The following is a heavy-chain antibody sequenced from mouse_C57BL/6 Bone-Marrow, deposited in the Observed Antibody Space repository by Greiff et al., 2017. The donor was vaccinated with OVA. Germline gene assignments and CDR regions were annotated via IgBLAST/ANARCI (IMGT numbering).Heavy chain of an antibody. D-gene: IGHD2-14*01. J-gene: IGHJ1*03. CDR3: ARGGGLGGTWYFDV. Sequence: VQLQQPGTELVKPGASVKLSCKASGYTFTTYWMHWVKQRPGQGLEWIGNINPNNGGTNYNEKFRSKATLTVDKSSSTAYMHLSSLTSEDSAVYCCARGGGLGGTWYFDVWGTGTTVTVSS. CDR1: GYTFTTYW. V-gene: IGHV1-53*01. CDR2: INPNNGGT.